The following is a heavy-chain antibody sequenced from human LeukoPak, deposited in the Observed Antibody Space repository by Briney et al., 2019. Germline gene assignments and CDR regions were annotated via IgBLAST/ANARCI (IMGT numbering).Heavy chain of an antibody. Sequence: PSETLSLTCTVSGYSISSGYYWGWIRQPPGKGLEWIGSIYQSGTTYYNPSLKSRVTISVDTSRNQFSLKLSSVTAADTAVYYCARDRRPPYCTSTDCRYLDPWGQGTLVTVSS. CDR2: IYQSGTT. CDR3: ARDRRPPYCTSTDCRYLDP. CDR1: GYSISSGYY. D-gene: IGHD2-2*01. J-gene: IGHJ5*02. V-gene: IGHV4-38-2*02.